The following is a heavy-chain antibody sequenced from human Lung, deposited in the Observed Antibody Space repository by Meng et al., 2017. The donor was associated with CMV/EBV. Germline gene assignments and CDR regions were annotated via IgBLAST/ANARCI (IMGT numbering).Heavy chain of an antibody. Sequence: ASXXVSXKASGYSFTRYDINWVRQAPGQGLEWMGWMNPNNGDTGYAQKFQGRVTMTRDTSISTVYMELNSLRSEDTAVYYCARVEGPAGAMLKYFYYYGMEVGXQGNXVTVSS. CDR2: MNPNNGDT. CDR3: ARVEGPAGAMLKYFYYYGMEV. J-gene: IGHJ6*02. D-gene: IGHD6-13*01. CDR1: GYSFTRYD. V-gene: IGHV1-8*01.